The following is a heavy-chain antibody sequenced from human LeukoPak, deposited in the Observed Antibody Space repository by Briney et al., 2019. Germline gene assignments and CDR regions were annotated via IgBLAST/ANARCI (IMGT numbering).Heavy chain of an antibody. J-gene: IGHJ4*02. D-gene: IGHD1-26*01. CDR2: INHSGST. CDR3: ARGRAAYSGSYFDY. Sequence: SETLSLTCAVNGGSFSGYYWSWIRQPPGKGLEWIGEINHSGSTNYKPSLKSRVTISVDTSKNQFSLKLSSVTAADTAVYYCARGRAAYSGSYFDYWGQGTLVAVSS. V-gene: IGHV4-34*01. CDR1: GGSFSGYY.